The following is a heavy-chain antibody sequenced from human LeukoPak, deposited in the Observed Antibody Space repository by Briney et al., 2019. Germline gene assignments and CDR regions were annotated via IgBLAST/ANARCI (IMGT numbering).Heavy chain of an antibody. J-gene: IGHJ6*03. Sequence: PGGSLRLSCAASGFSLSRYWMHWVRHAPGTGLAWVSYIDNDGTDTNYADSVRGRFTVSRDNAKNTLYLQMNSLRAEDTAVYYCTRGGFDHNMDVWGKGTTVT. V-gene: IGHV3-74*01. CDR1: GFSLSRYW. CDR3: TRGGFDHNMDV. CDR2: IDNDGTDT. D-gene: IGHD3-9*01.